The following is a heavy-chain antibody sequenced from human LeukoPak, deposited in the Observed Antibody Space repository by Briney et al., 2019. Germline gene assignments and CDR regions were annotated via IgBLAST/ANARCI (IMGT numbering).Heavy chain of an antibody. D-gene: IGHD3-10*01. CDR2: ISYDGSN. J-gene: IGHJ4*02. Sequence: PGGSLRLSCAASGYTLSSYGMHWVRQAPGKGLEWVSIISYDGSNNYADSVKGRFTISRDISKNTLYLQMNSLRAEDTAVYYCAKDNNHYGSGSDYLDYWGQGTLVTVSS. CDR3: AKDNNHYGSGSDYLDY. V-gene: IGHV3-30*18. CDR1: GYTLSSYG.